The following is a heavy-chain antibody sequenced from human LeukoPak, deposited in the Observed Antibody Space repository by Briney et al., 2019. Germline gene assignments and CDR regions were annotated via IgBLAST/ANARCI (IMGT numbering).Heavy chain of an antibody. V-gene: IGHV3-7*01. Sequence: GGSLRLSRAASGFTFSDHWMSWVRQVPGKGLEWVANIKQDGSEKYYADSVKGRFTISRDNAKNSLYLQMNSLRAEDTAVYYCARVPARYCSSTSCSFDPWGQGTLVTVSS. D-gene: IGHD2-2*01. CDR3: ARVPARYCSSTSCSFDP. J-gene: IGHJ5*02. CDR2: IKQDGSEK. CDR1: GFTFSDHW.